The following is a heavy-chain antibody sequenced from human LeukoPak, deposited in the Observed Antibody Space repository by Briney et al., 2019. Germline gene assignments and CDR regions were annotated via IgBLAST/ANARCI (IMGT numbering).Heavy chain of an antibody. CDR2: IYYSGST. D-gene: IGHD3-10*01. J-gene: IGHJ6*03. CDR3: ARVHYGSGSLYYYYYYMDV. CDR1: GGSISSDDYY. Sequence: KASETLSLTCTVSGGSISSDDYYWSWIRQPPGKGLEWIGYIYYSGSTYYNPSLKSRVTILVDTSKNQFSLNLSSVTAADTAVYYCARVHYGSGSLYYYYYYMDVWGKGTTVTVSS. V-gene: IGHV4-30-4*08.